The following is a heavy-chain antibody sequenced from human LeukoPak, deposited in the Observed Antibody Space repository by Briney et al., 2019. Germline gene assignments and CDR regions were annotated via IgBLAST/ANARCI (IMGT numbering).Heavy chain of an antibody. D-gene: IGHD3-10*01. Sequence: GGSLRLSCAASGFTFSSYGMHWVRQAPGKGLEWVAFIRYDGSNKYYADSVKGRFTISRDNSKNTLYLQMNSLRAEDTAVYYCAKIGSELWFGEDRYYFDYWGQGTLVTVSS. CDR2: IRYDGSNK. CDR1: GFTFSSYG. V-gene: IGHV3-30*02. CDR3: AKIGSELWFGEDRYYFDY. J-gene: IGHJ4*02.